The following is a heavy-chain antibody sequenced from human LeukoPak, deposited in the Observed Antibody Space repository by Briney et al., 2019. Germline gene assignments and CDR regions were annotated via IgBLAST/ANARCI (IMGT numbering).Heavy chain of an antibody. CDR1: GFTFSTFT. CDR2: VISTGTTI. Sequence: PGRSLRLSCAASGFTFSTFTMNWVRQAPGKGLEWVSSVISTGTTIYYADSVKGRFTISRDNAKNSLFLQMNSLRDEDTAVYHCARSASSDYWGQGTLVTVSS. J-gene: IGHJ4*02. CDR3: ARSASSDY. D-gene: IGHD1-26*01. V-gene: IGHV3-48*02.